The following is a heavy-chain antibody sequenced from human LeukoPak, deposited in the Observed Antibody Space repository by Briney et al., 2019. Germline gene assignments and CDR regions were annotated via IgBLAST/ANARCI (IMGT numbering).Heavy chain of an antibody. CDR1: GGSISSYY. V-gene: IGHV4-34*01. D-gene: IGHD2-15*01. CDR2: INHSGST. Sequence: MPSETLSLTCTVSGGSISSYYWSWIRQPPGKGLEWIGEINHSGSTNYNPSLKSRVTISVDTSKNQFSLRLTSVTAADTAVYFCAKGTPVDSWGPGILVTVSS. J-gene: IGHJ4*02. CDR3: AKGTPVDS.